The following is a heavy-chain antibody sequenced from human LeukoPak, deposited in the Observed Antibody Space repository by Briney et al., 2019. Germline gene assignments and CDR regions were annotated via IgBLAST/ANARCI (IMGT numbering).Heavy chain of an antibody. V-gene: IGHV3-30*02. CDR3: AKDPATGDTNPGFDY. D-gene: IGHD7-27*01. CDR2: IRYDGSNK. J-gene: IGHJ4*02. Sequence: PGGSLRLSCAASGLTFSSYGMHWVRQAPGEGLEWVAFIRYDGSNKYYADSVKGRFTISRDNSKNTLYLQMNSLRAEDTAVYYCAKDPATGDTNPGFDYWGQGTLVTVSS. CDR1: GLTFSSYG.